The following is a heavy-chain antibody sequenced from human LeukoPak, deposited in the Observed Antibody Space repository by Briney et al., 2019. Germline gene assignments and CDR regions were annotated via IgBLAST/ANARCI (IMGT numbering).Heavy chain of an antibody. CDR3: ARPLGEWLSHYYYGMDV. J-gene: IGHJ6*02. Sequence: GGSLRLSCAASGFTFSSYAMHWVRQAPGKGLEWVAVISYDGSNKYYEHSVKGRFTISRDNSTNTLYLQMNSLRAEDTAVYYCARPLGEWLSHYYYGMDVWGQGTTVTVSS. D-gene: IGHD3-3*01. CDR2: ISYDGSNK. V-gene: IGHV3-30-3*01. CDR1: GFTFSSYA.